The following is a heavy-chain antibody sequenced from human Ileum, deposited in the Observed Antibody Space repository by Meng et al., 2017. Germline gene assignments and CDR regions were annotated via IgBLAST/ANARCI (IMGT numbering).Heavy chain of an antibody. CDR2: IYPHNGAT. Sequence: QMPRVHSGSELKKPGASVKVSCKASCYIFTTYAITWVRQAPGQGLEWMGRIYPHNGATNYAQTFQGRVTMTGDTSIATAYMELNRLTSDDTAVYYCARGVAENWGQGTLVTVSS. J-gene: IGHJ4*02. CDR1: CYIFTTYA. V-gene: IGHV1-2*06. D-gene: IGHD6-19*01. CDR3: ARGVAEN.